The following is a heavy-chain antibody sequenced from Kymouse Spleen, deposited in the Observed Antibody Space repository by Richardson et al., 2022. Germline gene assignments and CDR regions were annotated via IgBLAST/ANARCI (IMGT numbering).Heavy chain of an antibody. CDR3: AKDWVVITPGLLLRYGR. V-gene: IGHV3-9*01. CDR1: GFTFDDYA. CDR2: ISWNSGSI. Sequence: EVQLVESGGGLVQPGRSLRLSCAASGFTFDDYAMHWVRQAPGKGLEWVSGISWNSGSIGYADSVKGRFTISRDNAKNSLYLQMNSLRAEDTALYYCAKDWVVITPGLLLRYGRLGPRDHGHRLL. D-gene: IGHD3-22*01. J-gene: IGHJ6*02.